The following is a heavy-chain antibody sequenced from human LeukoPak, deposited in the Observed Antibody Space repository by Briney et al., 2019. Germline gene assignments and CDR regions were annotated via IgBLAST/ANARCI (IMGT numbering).Heavy chain of an antibody. CDR3: ARDRYYGGNSHAFDI. CDR1: GFTFSSYW. V-gene: IGHV3-74*01. Sequence: GGSLRLSCAASGFTFSSYWMHWVRQAPGKGLVWVSRIYSDGSSTNYADSVKGRFTISRDNAKNTLYLQMDSLRAEDTAVYYCARDRYYGGNSHAFDIWGQGTMVTVSS. CDR2: IYSDGSST. J-gene: IGHJ3*02. D-gene: IGHD4-23*01.